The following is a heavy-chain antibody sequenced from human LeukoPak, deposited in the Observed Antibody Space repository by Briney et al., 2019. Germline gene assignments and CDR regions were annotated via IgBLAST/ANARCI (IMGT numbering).Heavy chain of an antibody. CDR1: GFTFSNAW. J-gene: IGHJ4*01. CDR3: STGGYYFDY. CDR2: IKSKANGETI. D-gene: IGHD3-16*01. V-gene: IGHV3-15*01. Sequence: GGSLRLSYVGSGFTFSNAWMNWVRQAPGKGLEWVGRIKSKANGETIEYAAPEKGRFTISRDDSKNTVYLQVNSLKTEDTAVYFCSTGGYYFDYWGQGTLVTVSS.